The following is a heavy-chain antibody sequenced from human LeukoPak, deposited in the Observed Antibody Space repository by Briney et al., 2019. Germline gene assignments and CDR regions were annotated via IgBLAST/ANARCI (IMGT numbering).Heavy chain of an antibody. J-gene: IGHJ4*02. CDR2: IYYSGNT. D-gene: IGHD3-10*02. Sequence: SETLSLTCTVSGGSISPYYWSWIRQPPGKGLEWLGYIYYSGNTDYNPSLKSRVAISVNTSKNQFSLKLSSVTAADTAVYYCARSTGSTMFIDYWGQGTLVAVSS. V-gene: IGHV4-59*01. CDR1: GGSISPYY. CDR3: ARSTGSTMFIDY.